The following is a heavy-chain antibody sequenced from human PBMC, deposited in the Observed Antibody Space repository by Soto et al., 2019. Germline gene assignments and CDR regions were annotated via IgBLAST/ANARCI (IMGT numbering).Heavy chain of an antibody. CDR3: ARKGSGVYALDY. V-gene: IGHV2-5*02. J-gene: IGHJ4*02. Sequence: QITLKESGPTLVKPTQTLTLTCTLSGFSLSTGGVGVGWIRQSPGKALEWLAVIYWDDVKHYSPSLERRLTIPKDTSESEVVLTMTNMDPVDTATYYCARKGSGVYALDYWGQGILVTVSS. D-gene: IGHD4-17*01. CDR1: GFSLSTGGVG. CDR2: IYWDDVK.